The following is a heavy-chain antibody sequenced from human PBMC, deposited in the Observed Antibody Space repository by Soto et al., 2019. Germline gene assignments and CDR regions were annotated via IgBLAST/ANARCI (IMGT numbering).Heavy chain of an antibody. J-gene: IGHJ3*02. CDR1: GFTFTSSA. CDR3: AAAIVATISDFDI. D-gene: IGHD5-12*01. Sequence: ASVKVSCKASGFTFTSSAMQWVRQARGQRLEWIGWIVVGSGNTNYAQKFQERVTITRDMSTSTAYMELSSLRSEDTAVYYCAAAIVATISDFDIWGQGTMVTVSS. V-gene: IGHV1-58*02. CDR2: IVVGSGNT.